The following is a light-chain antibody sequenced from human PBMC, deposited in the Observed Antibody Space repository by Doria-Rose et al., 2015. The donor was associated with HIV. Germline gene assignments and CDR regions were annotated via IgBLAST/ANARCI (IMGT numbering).Light chain of an antibody. Sequence: TQSPGTLSLSPGERATLSCRASQSLSSTYLAWYQQKPGQTPSLLIYDGSTRATGIPDRFSASGSGTDSTLTINRLEPEDFALYYCHQYGTSWTFGQGTKVEI. V-gene: IGKV3-20*01. CDR3: HQYGTSWT. CDR2: DGS. CDR1: QSLSSTY. J-gene: IGKJ1*01.